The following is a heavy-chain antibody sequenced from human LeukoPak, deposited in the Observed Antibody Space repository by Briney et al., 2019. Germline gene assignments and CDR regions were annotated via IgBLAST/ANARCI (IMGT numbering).Heavy chain of an antibody. J-gene: IGHJ5*02. CDR2: ISSSSSYI. CDR3: ARPVPSRLGWFDP. Sequence: GGSLRLSCAASGFTFSSYSMNWVRQAPGKGLEWVSSISSSSSYIYYADSVKGRFTISRDNAKNSLYLQMNSLRAEDTAVYYCARPVPSRLGWFDPWGQGTLVTVSS. V-gene: IGHV3-21*01. D-gene: IGHD1-1*01. CDR1: GFTFSSYS.